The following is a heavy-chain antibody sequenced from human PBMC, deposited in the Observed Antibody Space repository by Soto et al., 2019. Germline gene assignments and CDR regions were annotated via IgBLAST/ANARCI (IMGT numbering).Heavy chain of an antibody. J-gene: IGHJ6*02. D-gene: IGHD3-3*01. CDR1: GYTFTSYA. Sequence: GASVKVSCKASGYTFTSYAMHWVRQAPGQRLEWMGWINAGNGNTKYSQKFQGRVTITRDTSASTAYMELSSLRSEDTAVYYCARSRITIFGVVIITYYYYGMDVWGQGTTVTVSS. CDR2: INAGNGNT. CDR3: ARSRITIFGVVIITYYYYGMDV. V-gene: IGHV1-3*01.